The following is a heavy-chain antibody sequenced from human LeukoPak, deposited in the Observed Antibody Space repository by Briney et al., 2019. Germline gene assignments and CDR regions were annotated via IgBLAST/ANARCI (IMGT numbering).Heavy chain of an antibody. V-gene: IGHV3-7*01. Sequence: GGSLRLSCAASGFNFSTYWTSWVRQAPGKGLEWVANIKQDGSEKYYLDSVKGRFTISRDNARNSLYLQMNSLRVEDTALYYCARGSTSSGSYTSLDYWGQGTLVTVSS. D-gene: IGHD1-26*01. CDR3: ARGSTSSGSYTSLDY. J-gene: IGHJ4*02. CDR1: GFNFSTYW. CDR2: IKQDGSEK.